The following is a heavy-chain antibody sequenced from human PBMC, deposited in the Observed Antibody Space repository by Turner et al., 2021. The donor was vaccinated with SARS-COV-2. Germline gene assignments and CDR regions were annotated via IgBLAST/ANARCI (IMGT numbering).Heavy chain of an antibody. J-gene: IGHJ3*02. D-gene: IGHD4-17*01. CDR3: ARGAMDYGGNFGAFDI. Sequence: EVQLVESGGGLVQPGGSLRLSCAASGFIFSDHYRDWVRQAPGKGLEWVGRTKNKANNYITEYAASVKGRFTISRDDPKNSLSLQMNSLKTDDTAVYYCARGAMDYGGNFGAFDIWGQGTMVTVSS. CDR2: TKNKANNYIT. V-gene: IGHV3-72*01. CDR1: GFIFSDHY.